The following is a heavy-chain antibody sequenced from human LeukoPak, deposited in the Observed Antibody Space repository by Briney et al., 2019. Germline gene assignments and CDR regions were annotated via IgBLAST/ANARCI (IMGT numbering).Heavy chain of an antibody. CDR1: GFTFNNYW. CDR3: AKGDDFWSGPGLNWFDP. J-gene: IGHJ5*02. CDR2: TNTHGTSA. V-gene: IGHV3-74*01. D-gene: IGHD3-3*01. Sequence: PGGSLRLSCAASGFTFNNYWMHWVRQAPGKGLVWVARTNTHGTSANYADSVKGRFIISRDNANNTLYLQMNGLRDEDTGVYYCAKGDDFWSGPGLNWFDPWGQGTLVTVSS.